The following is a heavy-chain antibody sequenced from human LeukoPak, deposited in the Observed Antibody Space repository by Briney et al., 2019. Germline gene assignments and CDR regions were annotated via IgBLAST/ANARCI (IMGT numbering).Heavy chain of an antibody. V-gene: IGHV3-53*01. CDR3: AKDTTWIQLWFSG. CDR2: IHTGGGT. Sequence: PGGSLRLSCAASGLTVSSNYMSWVRQAPGKWLEWVSVIHTGGGTYYADSVKGRFTISRDNSKNTLYLQMNSLRAEDTAVYYCAKDTTWIQLWFSGWGQGTLVTVSS. J-gene: IGHJ4*02. D-gene: IGHD5-18*01. CDR1: GLTVSSNY.